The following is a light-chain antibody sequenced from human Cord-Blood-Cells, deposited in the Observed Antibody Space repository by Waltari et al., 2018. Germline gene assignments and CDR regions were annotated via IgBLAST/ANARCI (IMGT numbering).Light chain of an antibody. CDR2: EVS. CDR3: SSYAGSNNVV. V-gene: IGLV2-8*01. Sequence: QSALTQPPSASGSPGQSVTISCTGTSSDVGGYTYVSWYQQHLGKAPKLMIYEVSKRPSGVPDRFSGSKSGNTASLTVSGLQAEDEADYYCSSYAGSNNVVFGGGTKLTVL. CDR1: SSDVGGYTY. J-gene: IGLJ2*01.